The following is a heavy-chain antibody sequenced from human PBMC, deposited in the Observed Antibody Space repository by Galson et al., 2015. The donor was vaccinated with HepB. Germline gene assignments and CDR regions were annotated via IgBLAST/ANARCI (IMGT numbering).Heavy chain of an antibody. V-gene: IGHV3-30-3*01. Sequence: SLRLSCAASGFTFSSYAMHWVRQAPGKGLEWVAVISYDGSNKYYADSVKGRFTISRDNSKNTLYLQMNSLRAEDTAVYYCARELGGYYDSSGYYFSEPPAFDIWGQGTMVTVSS. D-gene: IGHD3-22*01. CDR1: GFTFSSYA. J-gene: IGHJ3*02. CDR3: ARELGGYYDSSGYYFSEPPAFDI. CDR2: ISYDGSNK.